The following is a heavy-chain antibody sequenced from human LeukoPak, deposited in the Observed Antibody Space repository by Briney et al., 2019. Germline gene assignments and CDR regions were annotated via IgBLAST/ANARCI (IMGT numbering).Heavy chain of an antibody. D-gene: IGHD1-14*01. J-gene: IGHJ3*02. Sequence: PSETLSLTCTVSGDSISSGSYYWSWIRQPAGEGLEWIGRIYSSGRTHYSPSLKSRVAISVDTSKNRFSLKLSSVTAADTAVYYCARLNGYKLRMGAFDIWGQGTMVTVSS. CDR1: GDSISSGSYY. CDR3: ARLNGYKLRMGAFDI. CDR2: IYSSGRT. V-gene: IGHV4-61*02.